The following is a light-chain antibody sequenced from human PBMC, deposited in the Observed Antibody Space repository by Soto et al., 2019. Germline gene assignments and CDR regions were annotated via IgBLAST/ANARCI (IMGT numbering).Light chain of an antibody. J-gene: IGLJ1*01. V-gene: IGLV2-23*02. CDR1: ISDVGSHNL. Sequence: QSALTQPASVSLSPGQSITISCTGTISDVGSHNLVSWYQQHPDKAPKLIIYEVNERPSGVSSRFSGSKSGNTASLTVSGLQPDDEADYHCCSFAGSNPFPYVFGTGTKVTVL. CDR3: CSFAGSNPFPYV. CDR2: EVN.